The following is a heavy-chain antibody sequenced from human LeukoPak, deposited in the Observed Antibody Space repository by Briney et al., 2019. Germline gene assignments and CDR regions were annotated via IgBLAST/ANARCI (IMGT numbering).Heavy chain of an antibody. Sequence: GGSLRLSCAVSGFTFSTYGMHWGRQATGKGLEWVAVILYDGSNRQYADSVKGRFTISRDNSKNTLYLQMNSLRVEDTAVYYCAKVRGNVGSSYFPDYWGQGTLVTVTS. CDR3: AKVRGNVGSSYFPDY. D-gene: IGHD3-22*01. CDR1: GFTFSTYG. CDR2: ILYDGSNR. J-gene: IGHJ4*02. V-gene: IGHV3-30*18.